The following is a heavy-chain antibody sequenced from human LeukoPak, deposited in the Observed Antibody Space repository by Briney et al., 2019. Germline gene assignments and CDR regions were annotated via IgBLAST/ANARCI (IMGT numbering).Heavy chain of an antibody. CDR2: ISAYNGNK. CDR3: ARSATKYSSGWYGVDY. D-gene: IGHD6-19*01. V-gene: IGHV1-18*01. CDR1: VYTLTSEG. Sequence: SEYLSCRVSVYTLTSEGVSWVRRAPGQGIEGRGWISAYNGNKNYAQKLQGRATRTTDTSTSTAYMDLRSLRSDDTAVYYCARSATKYSSGWYGVDYWGQGTLVTVSS. J-gene: IGHJ4*02.